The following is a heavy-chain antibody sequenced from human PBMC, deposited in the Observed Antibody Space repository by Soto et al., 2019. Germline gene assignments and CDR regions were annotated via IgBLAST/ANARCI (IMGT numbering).Heavy chain of an antibody. CDR2: IKEDGSEK. CDR3: ARGARI. Sequence: DVQLVESGGDLVQPGGSLRLSCADSRFTFSGYWMYWVRQAPGKGLYWVANIKEDGSEKNYVDSVRGRFTISRDNANNSLYLQMNSLRAEDTAVYYCARGARIWGQGTMVTVS. J-gene: IGHJ3*02. V-gene: IGHV3-7*01. CDR1: RFTFSGYW.